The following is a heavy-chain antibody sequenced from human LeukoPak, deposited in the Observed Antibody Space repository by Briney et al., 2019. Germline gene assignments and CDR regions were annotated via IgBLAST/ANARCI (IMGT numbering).Heavy chain of an antibody. CDR1: GYTFTSNY. Sequence: ASVKVSCKAFGYTFTSNYMHWVRQAPGQGPEWMGVISPTGGSTTYAQKFQGRVTLTRDMSTSTDYLELSSLRSEDTAVYYCATVLRYFDPFDPWGQGTLVTVSS. D-gene: IGHD3-9*01. CDR3: ATVLRYFDPFDP. V-gene: IGHV1-46*01. CDR2: ISPTGGST. J-gene: IGHJ5*02.